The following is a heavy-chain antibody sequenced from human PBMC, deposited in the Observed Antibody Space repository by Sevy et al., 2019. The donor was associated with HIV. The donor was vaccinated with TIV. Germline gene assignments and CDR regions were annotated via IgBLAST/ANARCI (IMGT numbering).Heavy chain of an antibody. J-gene: IGHJ4*02. CDR1: GFTFSRYA. D-gene: IGHD3-22*01. CDR3: ARKYDSSGYFDY. CDR2: ISGSGGSGDKT. Sequence: GGSLRLSCAASGFTFSRYAMNWVRQAPGKGLEWVSGISGSGGSGDKTNYADSVKGRFTISRDDSKNWLYLQLNSLRAEDMAIYYCARKYDSSGYFDYWGQGTLVTVSS. V-gene: IGHV3-23*01.